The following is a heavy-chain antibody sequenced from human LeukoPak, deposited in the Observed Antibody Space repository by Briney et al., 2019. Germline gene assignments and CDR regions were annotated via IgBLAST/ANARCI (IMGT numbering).Heavy chain of an antibody. D-gene: IGHD3-10*01. CDR2: INPNSGGV. CDR3: ARGGTYYIKLDY. J-gene: IGHJ4*02. CDR1: GYTFTGYY. V-gene: IGHV1-2*02. Sequence: ASVKVSCKASGYTFTGYYMHWVRQAPGQGLEWMAWINPNSGGVNYADSFEGRVTMTRDTSISTAYLELRGLRPDDTAVYYCARGGTYYIKLDYWGQGTLVTVSS.